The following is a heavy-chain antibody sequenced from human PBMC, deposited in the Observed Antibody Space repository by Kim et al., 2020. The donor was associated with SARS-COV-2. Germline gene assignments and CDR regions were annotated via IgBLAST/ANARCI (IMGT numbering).Heavy chain of an antibody. CDR3: ASGALLWFGELPKDYYYYYGMDV. CDR1: GYTFTSYA. J-gene: IGHJ6*02. D-gene: IGHD3-10*01. V-gene: IGHV1-3*01. Sequence: ASVKVSCKASGYTFTSYAMHWVRQAPGQRLEWMGWINAGNGNTKYSQKFQGRVTITRDTSASTAYMELSSLRSEDTAVYYCASGALLWFGELPKDYYYYYGMDVWGQGTTVTVSS. CDR2: INAGNGNT.